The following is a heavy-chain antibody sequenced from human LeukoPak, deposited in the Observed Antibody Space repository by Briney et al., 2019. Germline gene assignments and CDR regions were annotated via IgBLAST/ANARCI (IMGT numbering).Heavy chain of an antibody. CDR2: IKQDGSEK. D-gene: IGHD1-26*01. J-gene: IGHJ4*02. CDR1: GFTFSSYW. Sequence: GGSLRLSCAASGFTFSSYWMSWVRQAPGKGLEWVANIKQDGSEKYYVDSVKGRFTISRDNAKNSLYLQMNSLRAEDTAVYYCARAGAVGSYPYYFDYWGQGTLVTVSS. V-gene: IGHV3-7*01. CDR3: ARAGAVGSYPYYFDY.